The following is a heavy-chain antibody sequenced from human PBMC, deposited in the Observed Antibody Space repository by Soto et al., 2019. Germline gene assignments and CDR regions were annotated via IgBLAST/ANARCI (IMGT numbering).Heavy chain of an antibody. CDR3: ASHRSDYAFQ. Sequence: SETLSLTCTVSGGSISSYYWSWIRQPPGKGLEWIGYLYYSGITNYNPSLKSRVSTSLDPSKNQFSLKLTSVTAADTAVYYCASHRSDYAFQWGQGTLVTVSS. V-gene: IGHV4-59*01. CDR2: LYYSGIT. CDR1: GGSISSYY. D-gene: IGHD4-17*01. J-gene: IGHJ4*02.